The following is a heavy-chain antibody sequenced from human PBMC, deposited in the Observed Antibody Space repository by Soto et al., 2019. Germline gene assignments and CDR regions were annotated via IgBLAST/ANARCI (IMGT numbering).Heavy chain of an antibody. V-gene: IGHV1-8*01. CDR1: GYTFTSYD. Sequence: ASVKVSCKASGYTFTSYDINWVRQATGQRLEWMGWMNPNRSNTGYAQKIQGRVTMTRNTSISTAYMELSSLSSEDTAVYYCARGRERFLEWLLSFPGQTPHDDNWFDP. CDR3: ARGRERFLEWLLSFPGQTPHDDNWFDP. CDR2: MNPNRSNT. D-gene: IGHD3-3*01. J-gene: IGHJ5*02.